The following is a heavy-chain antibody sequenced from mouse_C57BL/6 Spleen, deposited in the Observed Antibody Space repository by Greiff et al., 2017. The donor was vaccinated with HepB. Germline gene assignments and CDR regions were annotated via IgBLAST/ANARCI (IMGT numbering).Heavy chain of an antibody. CDR2: ISDGGSYT. V-gene: IGHV5-4*01. J-gene: IGHJ4*01. CDR1: GFTFSSYA. D-gene: IGHD2-12*01. Sequence: EVQGVESGGGLVKPGGSLKLSCAASGFTFSSYAMSWVRQTPEKRLEWVATISDGGSYTYYPDNVKGRFTISRDNAKNNLYLQMSHLKSEDTAMYYCARDPHDDAMDYWGQRTSVTVSS. CDR3: ARDPHDDAMDY.